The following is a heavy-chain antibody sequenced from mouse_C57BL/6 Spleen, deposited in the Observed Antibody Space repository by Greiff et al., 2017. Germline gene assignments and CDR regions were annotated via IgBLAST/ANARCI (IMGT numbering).Heavy chain of an antibody. J-gene: IGHJ2*01. V-gene: IGHV1-50*01. CDR3: ARYGTWYYFDY. D-gene: IGHD4-1*01. CDR1: GYTFTSYW. Sequence: QVQLKQSGAELVKPGASVKLSCKASGYTFTSYWMQWVKQRPGQGLEWIGEIDPSDSYTNYNQKFKGKATLTVDTSSSTAYMQLSSLTSEDSAVYYCARYGTWYYFDYWGQGTTLTVSS. CDR2: IDPSDSYT.